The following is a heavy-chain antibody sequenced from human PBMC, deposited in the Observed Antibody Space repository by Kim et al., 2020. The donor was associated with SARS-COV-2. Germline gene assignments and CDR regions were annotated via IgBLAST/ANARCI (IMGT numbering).Heavy chain of an antibody. Sequence: SVKVSCKASGGTFSSYAISWVRQAPGQGLEWMGGIIPIFGTANYAQKFQGRVTITADESTSTAYMELSSLRSEDTAVYYCATSSPYQPFLRGYYYYYGMDVWGQGTTVTVSS. CDR1: GGTFSSYA. J-gene: IGHJ6*02. CDR2: IIPIFGTA. CDR3: ATSSPYQPFLRGYYYYYGMDV. D-gene: IGHD2-2*01. V-gene: IGHV1-69*13.